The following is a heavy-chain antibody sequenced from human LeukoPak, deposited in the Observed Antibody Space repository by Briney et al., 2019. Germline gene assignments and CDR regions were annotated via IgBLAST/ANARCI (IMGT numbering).Heavy chain of an antibody. J-gene: IGHJ4*02. CDR3: ARGRWDTSGYYTDY. D-gene: IGHD3-22*01. V-gene: IGHV4-31*03. Sequence: SQTLSLTCTVSGGCISSDNYYWSWIRQHPGKGLEWIGYIYYSGSTNYNPSLKSRVTISVDTSKNQFSLNLSSVTAADTAVYYCARGRWDTSGYYTDYWGQGTLATVSS. CDR2: IYYSGST. CDR1: GGCISSDNYY.